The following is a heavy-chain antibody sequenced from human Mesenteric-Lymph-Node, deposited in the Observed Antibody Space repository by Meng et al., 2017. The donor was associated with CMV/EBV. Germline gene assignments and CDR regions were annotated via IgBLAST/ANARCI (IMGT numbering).Heavy chain of an antibody. D-gene: IGHD5-24*01. CDR1: GFTFSSYA. V-gene: IGHV3-30-3*01. Sequence: SGFTFSSYAMHWVRQTPGKGLEWVALISYDGTNKYYADSVKGRFTISRDNSKNTLYLQMNSLRGEDTAVYYCARDAGWLQLARYFDYWGQGTLVTVSS. CDR3: ARDAGWLQLARYFDY. CDR2: ISYDGTNK. J-gene: IGHJ4*02.